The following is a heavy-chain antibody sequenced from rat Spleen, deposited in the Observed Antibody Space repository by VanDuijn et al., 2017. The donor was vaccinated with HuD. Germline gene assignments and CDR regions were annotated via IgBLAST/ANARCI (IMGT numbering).Heavy chain of an antibody. J-gene: IGHJ2*01. Sequence: VQLQESGPGLVKPSQSLSLTCSVTAYSIISRYRWNWIRKFPGNKMEWMGHLNSAGTTSYNPSLKSRISITRDTSKNQFFLQLNSVTTEDTATYFCARWLLRRVGDYFDYWGQGVMVTVSS. CDR1: AYSIISRYR. CDR3: ARWLLRRVGDYFDY. CDR2: LNSAGTT. V-gene: IGHV3-3*01. D-gene: IGHD1-11*01.